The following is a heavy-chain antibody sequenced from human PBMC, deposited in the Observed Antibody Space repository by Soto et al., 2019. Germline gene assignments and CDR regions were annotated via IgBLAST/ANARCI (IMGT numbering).Heavy chain of an antibody. V-gene: IGHV4-30-2*06. CDR3: GRGTRPADY. CDR1: GDSINNGGSS. Sequence: SETLSLTCAVSGDSINNGGSSWSWIRQSPGKGLEWIGYIYHSGSTYHNPSLKSRVTISIDRSNNLFSLKLTSVTAADTAVYYCGRGTRPADYWGRGTLVTVSS. CDR2: IYHSGST. J-gene: IGHJ4*02.